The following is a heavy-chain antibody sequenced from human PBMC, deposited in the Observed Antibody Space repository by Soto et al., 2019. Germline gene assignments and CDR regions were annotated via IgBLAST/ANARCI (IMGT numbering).Heavy chain of an antibody. CDR3: ARSQIQLWLRYFDY. J-gene: IGHJ4*02. V-gene: IGHV3-30-3*01. Sequence: PGGSLRLSCAASGFTFSSYAMHWVRQAPGKGLEWVAVISYDGSNKYYADSVKGRFTISRDNSKNTLYLQMNSLRAEDTAVYYCARSQIQLWLRYFDYWGQGTPVTVSS. D-gene: IGHD5-18*01. CDR1: GFTFSSYA. CDR2: ISYDGSNK.